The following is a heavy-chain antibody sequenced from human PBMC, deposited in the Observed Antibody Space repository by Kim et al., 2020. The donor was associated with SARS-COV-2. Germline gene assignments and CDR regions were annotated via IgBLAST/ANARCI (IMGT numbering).Heavy chain of an antibody. CDR1: GFTFSSFG. V-gene: IGHV3-30*18. Sequence: GGSLRLSCAASGFTFSSFGMHWVRQAPGKGLEWVAVISFDGRNEDYADSVKGRLTISRDNSKKTLYLQMNSLRGEDTAVYYYAKETSYCCTTSCFDYYYGIDVWGQGTTVTVSS. CDR3: AKETSYCCTTSCFDYYYGIDV. CDR2: ISFDGRNE. J-gene: IGHJ6*02. D-gene: IGHD2-2*01.